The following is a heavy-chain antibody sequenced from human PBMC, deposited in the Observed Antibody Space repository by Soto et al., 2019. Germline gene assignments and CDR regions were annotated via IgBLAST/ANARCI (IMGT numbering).Heavy chain of an antibody. CDR1: GYTFTGYY. V-gene: IGHV1-2*04. Sequence: SVKVSCKASGYTFTGYYMHWVRQAPGQGLERMGWINPNSGGTNYAQKFQGWVTMTRDTSISTAYMELSRLRSDDTAVYYCARDPALYYGFWSGYYTGWFDPWGQGTLVTSPQ. CDR3: ARDPALYYGFWSGYYTGWFDP. D-gene: IGHD3-3*01. CDR2: INPNSGGT. J-gene: IGHJ5*02.